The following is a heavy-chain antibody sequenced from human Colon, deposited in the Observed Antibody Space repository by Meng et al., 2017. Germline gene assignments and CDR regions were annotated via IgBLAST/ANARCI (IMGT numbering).Heavy chain of an antibody. CDR3: ARDKGGDFSFDD. CDR1: GDCISSSSW. J-gene: IGHJ4*01. CDR2: IYHRGRT. V-gene: IGHV4-4*02. D-gene: IGHD4-17*01. Sequence: QVQLQESGPGLVKPLGTLTPTCGVPGDCISSSSWWCWVCQSPGKGLVWCGEIYHRGRTKCNPSLKSRVVMSIDKSKNEFSLSLTSVAAADTATYYCARDKGGDFSFDDWGHGTLVTVSS.